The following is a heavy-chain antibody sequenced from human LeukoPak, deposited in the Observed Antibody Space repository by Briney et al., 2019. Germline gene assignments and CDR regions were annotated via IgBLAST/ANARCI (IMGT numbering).Heavy chain of an antibody. D-gene: IGHD1-26*01. CDR2: INTDGGDT. CDR3: ARDEKIVGASGQDY. J-gene: IGHJ4*02. V-gene: IGHV3-74*01. CDR1: GFTFGSYW. Sequence: GGSLRLSCAASGFTFGSYWMHWVRQAPGKGLVWVSRINTDGGDTIYADSVKGRFTISRDNAKNTLFLQMNSLRAEDTAVYYCARDEKIVGASGQDYWGQGTLVTVSS.